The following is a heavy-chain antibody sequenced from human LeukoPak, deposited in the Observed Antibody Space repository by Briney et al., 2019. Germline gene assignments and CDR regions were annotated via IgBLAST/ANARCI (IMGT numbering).Heavy chain of an antibody. CDR1: VFTFSNHW. CDR3: ARDSASLWPGN. V-gene: IGHV3-7*04. J-gene: IGHJ4*02. CDR2: IKQDGSEK. D-gene: IGHD1-26*01. Sequence: PGGSLRLSCAASVFTFSNHWMSWVRQAPGKGLEWVANIKQDGSEKYYVDSVKGRFTISRGNAKNSLYLQMNSLRVEENVVYYCARDSASLWPGNWGQGTLVTVSS.